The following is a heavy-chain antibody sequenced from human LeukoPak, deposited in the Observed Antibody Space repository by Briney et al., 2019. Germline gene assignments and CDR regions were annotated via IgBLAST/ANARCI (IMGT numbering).Heavy chain of an antibody. D-gene: IGHD1-26*01. V-gene: IGHV5-10-1*01. CDR2: IDPSDSHT. CDR3: VRPGPSGSYAY. Sequence: GESLKISCKGSGYTYTNYWIIWVRQMPGKGLEWMGRIDPSDSHTNYSPSFQGHVTISADKSISAAYLQWSSLKASDTAVYYCVRPGPSGSYAYWGPGTLVIVSS. CDR1: GYTYTNYW. J-gene: IGHJ4*02.